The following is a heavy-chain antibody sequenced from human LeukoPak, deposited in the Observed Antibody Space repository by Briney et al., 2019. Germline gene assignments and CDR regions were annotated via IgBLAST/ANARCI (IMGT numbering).Heavy chain of an antibody. Sequence: KVSCKASGYTFTSYWIGWVRQMPGKGLEWMGIIFPGDSDTRYSPSFQGQVTISADKSITTAYLQWSSLKASDTAMYYCARRKGYYDSTGYYSYDHWGQGTLVTVSS. CDR3: ARRKGYYDSTGYYSYDH. CDR2: IFPGDSDT. CDR1: GYTFTSYW. D-gene: IGHD3-22*01. J-gene: IGHJ4*02. V-gene: IGHV5-51*01.